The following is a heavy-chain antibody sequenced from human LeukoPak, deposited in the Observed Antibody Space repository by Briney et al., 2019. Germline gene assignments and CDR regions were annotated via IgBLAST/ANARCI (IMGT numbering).Heavy chain of an antibody. Sequence: SETLPLTCAVYGGSFSGYYWSWIRQPPGKGLEWIGEINHSGSTNYNPSLKSRVTISVDTSKNQFSLKLSSVTAADTAVYYCARGGPPLRLGELSSYPLRYFQHWGQGTLVTVSS. CDR3: ARGGPPLRLGELSSYPLRYFQH. D-gene: IGHD3-16*02. J-gene: IGHJ1*01. V-gene: IGHV4-34*01. CDR1: GGSFSGYY. CDR2: INHSGST.